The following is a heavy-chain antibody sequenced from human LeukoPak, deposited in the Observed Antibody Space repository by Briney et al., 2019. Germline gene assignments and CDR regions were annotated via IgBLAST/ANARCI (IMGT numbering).Heavy chain of an antibody. D-gene: IGHD5-18*01. CDR1: GFTFSSYA. V-gene: IGHV3-23*01. J-gene: IGHJ5*02. CDR2: ISGSGGST. Sequence: GGSLRLSCAASGFTFSSYAMSWVRQAPGKGLEWVSAISGSGGSTYYADSVKGRFTVSRDNSKNTLYLQMNSLRAEDAAVYYCAKFPLAPADTRWFDPWGQGTLVTVSS. CDR3: AKFPLAPADTRWFDP.